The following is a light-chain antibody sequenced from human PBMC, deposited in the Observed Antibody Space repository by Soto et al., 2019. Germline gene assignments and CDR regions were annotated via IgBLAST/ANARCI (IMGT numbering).Light chain of an antibody. CDR2: EVS. J-gene: IGLJ2*01. CDR1: SSDVGGYNY. V-gene: IGLV2-8*01. CDR3: CSYAGSSSFRVL. Sequence: QAVVTQPPSASGSPGQSVTISCTGTSSDVGGYNYVSWYQQHPGKAPKLMIYEVSKRPSGVPDRFSGSKSGNTASLTVSGLQAEDEAEYYCCCCSYAGSSSFRVLFGGGTKVTVL.